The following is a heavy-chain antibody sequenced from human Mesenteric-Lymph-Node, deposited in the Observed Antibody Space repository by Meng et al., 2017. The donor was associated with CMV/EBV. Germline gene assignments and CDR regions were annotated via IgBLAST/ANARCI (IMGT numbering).Heavy chain of an antibody. CDR3: AKVRYGSGFDY. V-gene: IGHV3-23*01. Sequence: LSCAASGFTFSSYAMSWVRQAPGKGLEWVSGISGNAGSTYYADSVKGRFTISRDNSKNTLYLRMNSLRAEDTAVYYCAKVRYGSGFDYWGQGTLVTVSS. CDR2: ISGNAGST. D-gene: IGHD3-10*01. J-gene: IGHJ4*02. CDR1: GFTFSSYA.